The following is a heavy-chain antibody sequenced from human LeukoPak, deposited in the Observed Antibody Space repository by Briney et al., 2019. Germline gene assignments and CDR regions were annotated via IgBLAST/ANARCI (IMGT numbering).Heavy chain of an antibody. D-gene: IGHD1-26*01. CDR2: IIPIFGTA. CDR1: GGTFSSYA. CDR3: ARDYAATCYYYMDV. V-gene: IGHV1-69*13. Sequence: SVKVSCKASGGTFSSYAISWVRQAPGQGLEWMGGIIPIFGTANYAQKFQGRATITADESTSTAYMELSSLRSEDTAVYYCARDYAATCYYYMDVWGKGTTVTVSS. J-gene: IGHJ6*03.